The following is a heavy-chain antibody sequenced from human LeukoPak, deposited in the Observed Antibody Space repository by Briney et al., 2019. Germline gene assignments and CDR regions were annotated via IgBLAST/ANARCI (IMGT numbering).Heavy chain of an antibody. CDR2: IYYNGNT. CDR3: ARSTAYAGGKCALGHH. V-gene: IGHV4-39*01. CDR1: GGSISSSNYY. J-gene: IGHJ5*02. Sequence: SETLSLTCTVSGGSISSSNYYWGWIRQPPGKGLEWIGTIYYNGNTYYNPSLKSRVTISADTSEDQFSLNLRSVTATDTAVYYCARSTAYAGGKCALGHHWGQGTLVAVSS. D-gene: IGHD4-23*01.